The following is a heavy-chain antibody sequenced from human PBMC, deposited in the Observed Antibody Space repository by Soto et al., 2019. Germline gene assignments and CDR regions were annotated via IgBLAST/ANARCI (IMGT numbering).Heavy chain of an antibody. V-gene: IGHV4-39*01. CDR3: ARHPRDDYNYGGSGIFDY. CDR1: GGSISSRTFW. Sequence: QLQLQESGPGLVKPSETLSLTCSVSGGSISSRTFWWAWIRQPPGKGLEWIGDMYYSGSSYSSPSLKSRVTLSVDTSKNQLSLKLNSVTTADTAVYYCARHPRDDYNYGGSGIFDYWGQGTLVTVSS. J-gene: IGHJ4*02. D-gene: IGHD4-4*01. CDR2: MYYSGSS.